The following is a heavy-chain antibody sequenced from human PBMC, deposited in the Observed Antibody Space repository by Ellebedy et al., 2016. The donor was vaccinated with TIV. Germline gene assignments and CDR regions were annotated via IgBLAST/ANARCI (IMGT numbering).Heavy chain of an antibody. Sequence: GESLKISCAASGFTVSSNYMSWVRQAPGKGLEWVSVIYSGGSTYYADSVKGRFTSSRDNSKNTLYLQMNSLRAEDTAVYYCATPYSSGWYAYWGQGTLVTLSS. V-gene: IGHV3-53*01. J-gene: IGHJ4*02. D-gene: IGHD6-19*01. CDR1: GFTVSSNY. CDR2: IYSGGST. CDR3: ATPYSSGWYAY.